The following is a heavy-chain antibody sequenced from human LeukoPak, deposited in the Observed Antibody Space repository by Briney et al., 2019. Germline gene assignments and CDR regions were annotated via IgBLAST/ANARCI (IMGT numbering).Heavy chain of an antibody. V-gene: IGHV3-7*01. CDR1: GYSFTSYW. Sequence: GESLKISCKGSGYSFTSYWIGWVRQAPGKGLEWVANIKQDGSEKYYVDSVKGRFTISRDNAKNSLFLQMNSLRAEDTTVYYCARDRGYYASGSYLYYYYMDVWGKGTTVTVSS. CDR2: IKQDGSEK. CDR3: ARDRGYYASGSYLYYYYMDV. D-gene: IGHD3-10*01. J-gene: IGHJ6*03.